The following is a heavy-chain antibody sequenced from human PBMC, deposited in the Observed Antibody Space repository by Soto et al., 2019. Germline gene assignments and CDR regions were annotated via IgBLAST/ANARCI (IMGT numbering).Heavy chain of an antibody. Sequence: SVKVSCKASGVTFSSYAISWLRQAPGQGLEWMGGIIPIFGTANYAQKFQDRVTITADESTSTAYMELSSLRSEDTAVYYCARMSLQARSYCGMDVWGQGTTVTVSS. D-gene: IGHD6-6*01. CDR2: IIPIFGTA. CDR3: ARMSLQARSYCGMDV. CDR1: GVTFSSYA. V-gene: IGHV1-69*13. J-gene: IGHJ6*02.